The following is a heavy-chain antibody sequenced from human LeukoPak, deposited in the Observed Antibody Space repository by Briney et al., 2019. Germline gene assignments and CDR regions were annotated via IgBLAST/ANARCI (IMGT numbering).Heavy chain of an antibody. CDR2: IYYSGST. V-gene: IGHV4-39*07. J-gene: IGHJ4*02. CDR3: ARERYSYGHEEFDY. D-gene: IGHD5-18*01. Sequence: SETLSLTCTVSGGSISSSSYYWGWIRQPPGKGLEWIGSIYYSGSTYYNPSLKSRVTISVDTSKNQFSLKLSSVTAADTAVYYCARERYSYGHEEFDYWGQGTLVTVSS. CDR1: GGSISSSSYY.